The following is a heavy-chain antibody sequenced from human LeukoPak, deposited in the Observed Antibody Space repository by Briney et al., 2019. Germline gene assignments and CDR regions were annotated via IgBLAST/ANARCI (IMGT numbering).Heavy chain of an antibody. J-gene: IGHJ3*02. CDR1: GFTFSSYE. Sequence: GGSLRLSCAASGFTFSSYEMNWVRQAPGKGLEWVANIWQDGSEKYSVDSVRGRFTTSRDNTKNSLYLQMNSLRAEDTAVYYCARGLAVAGAFDIWGQGTMVTVSS. V-gene: IGHV3-7*05. D-gene: IGHD6-19*01. CDR2: IWQDGSEK. CDR3: ARGLAVAGAFDI.